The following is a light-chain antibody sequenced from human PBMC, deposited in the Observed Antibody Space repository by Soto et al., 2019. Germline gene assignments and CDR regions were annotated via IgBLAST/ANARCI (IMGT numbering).Light chain of an antibody. CDR1: NGISKS. Sequence: DIQMTQSPSSLSASVGAGVTITFRPSNGISKSLAWYQQKPEKVPKLLIHAASTLQSGVPSRFSGSGSGTDFTLTISSLQPEDVATYYCQKYDSATTFGPGTKVDIK. CDR2: AAS. V-gene: IGKV1-27*01. J-gene: IGKJ1*01. CDR3: QKYDSATT.